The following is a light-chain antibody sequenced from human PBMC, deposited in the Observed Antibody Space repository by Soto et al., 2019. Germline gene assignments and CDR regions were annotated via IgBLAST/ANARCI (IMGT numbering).Light chain of an antibody. CDR2: AAS. CDR3: QQGYSTPVT. Sequence: DIQMTQSPSSLSASVGDRVTITCRASQSISSYLNWYQQKPGKAPKLLIYAASSLQSGVPSRFSGSGSGTDVTLSISSLQPEDFATYYCQQGYSTPVTFGQGTRLEIK. CDR1: QSISSY. J-gene: IGKJ5*01. V-gene: IGKV1-39*01.